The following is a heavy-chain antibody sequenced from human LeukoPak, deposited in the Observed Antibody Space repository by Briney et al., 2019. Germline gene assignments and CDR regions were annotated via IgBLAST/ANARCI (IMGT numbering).Heavy chain of an antibody. D-gene: IGHD6-19*01. J-gene: IGHJ5*02. CDR3: ARDKQLAVLLHVKRNWFDP. Sequence: GASVKVSCKASGYTFTGYYMHWVRQAPGQGLEWMGWINPNSGGTNYAQEFQGRVTMTRDTSISTAYMELSRLRSDDTAVYYCARDKQLAVLLHVKRNWFDPWGQGTLVTVSS. V-gene: IGHV1-2*02. CDR1: GYTFTGYY. CDR2: INPNSGGT.